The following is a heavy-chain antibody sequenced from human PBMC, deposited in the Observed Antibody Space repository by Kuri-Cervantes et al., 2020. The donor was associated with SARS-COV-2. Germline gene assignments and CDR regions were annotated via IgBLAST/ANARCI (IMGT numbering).Heavy chain of an antibody. V-gene: IGHV3-33*01. D-gene: IGHD3-16*01. CDR3: ARDGGGWFDP. J-gene: IGHJ5*02. CDR1: GFTFSSYG. Sequence: LSLTCAASGFTFSSYGMHWVRQAPGKGLEWVAVIWYDGSNKYYADSVKGRFTISRDNSKNTLYLQMNSLRAEDTAVYYCARDGGGWFDPWGQGTLVTVS. CDR2: IWYDGSNK.